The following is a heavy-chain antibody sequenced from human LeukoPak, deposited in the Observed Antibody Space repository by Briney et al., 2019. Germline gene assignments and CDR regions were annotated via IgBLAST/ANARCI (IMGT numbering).Heavy chain of an antibody. CDR2: ISSSSTYI. D-gene: IGHD2-2*01. CDR3: ARDPVEYCSSIGCYADDY. CDR1: GFPFSDYS. V-gene: IGHV3-21*01. Sequence: GGSLRLSCAASGFPFSDYSMNWVRQAPGKGLEWVSSISSSSTYIYYADSVKGRFTISRDNAKNSLYLQLNSLRAEDTAVYYCARDPVEYCSSIGCYADDYWGQGTLVTVSS. J-gene: IGHJ4*02.